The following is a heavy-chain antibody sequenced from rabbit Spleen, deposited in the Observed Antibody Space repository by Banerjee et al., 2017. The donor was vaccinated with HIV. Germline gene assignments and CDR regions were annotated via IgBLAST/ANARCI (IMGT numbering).Heavy chain of an antibody. Sequence: QSLEESGGDLVKPGASLTLTCTASGFSFNSIHYMCWVRQAPGKGLELIACIYTDSVFTYYATWAKGRFTISKTSSTTVTLQMTSLTAADTATYSCVRGVGGLSDVIYYGMDLWGQGTLVTVS. CDR2: IYTDSVFT. D-gene: IGHD5-1*01. CDR1: GFSFNSIHY. CDR3: VRGVGGLSDVIYYGMDL. V-gene: IGHV1S40*01. J-gene: IGHJ6*01.